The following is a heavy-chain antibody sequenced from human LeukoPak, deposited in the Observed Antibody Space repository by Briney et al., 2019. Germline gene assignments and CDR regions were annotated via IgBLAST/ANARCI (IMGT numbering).Heavy chain of an antibody. D-gene: IGHD4-11*01. CDR3: TTATPRMTTVSTEDY. Sequence: GGSLRLSCAASGSTFNNAWMSWVRQAPGKGLEWVGHIKSKTDGGTTDYAAPVKGRFTISRDDSKNTLYLQMNSLKTEDTAVYYCTTATPRMTTVSTEDYWGQGTLVTVSS. CDR1: GSTFNNAW. CDR2: IKSKTDGGTT. J-gene: IGHJ4*02. V-gene: IGHV3-15*01.